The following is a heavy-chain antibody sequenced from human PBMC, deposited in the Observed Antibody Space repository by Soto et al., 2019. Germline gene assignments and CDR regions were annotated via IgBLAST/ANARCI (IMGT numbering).Heavy chain of an antibody. CDR1: GFTFSSYW. J-gene: IGHJ6*02. CDR3: ARGGYCSGGTCYSSYYGMDV. D-gene: IGHD2-15*01. V-gene: IGHV3-74*01. CDR2: IISDGSSA. Sequence: EVQLVESGGGLVQPGGSLRLSCAASGFTFSSYWMHWVRQAPGKGLEWVSRIISDGSSASYADSVTGRFTISRDNAKNTLYLQMNGLRAEDTAVYYCARGGYCSGGTCYSSYYGMDVWGQGTTVTASS.